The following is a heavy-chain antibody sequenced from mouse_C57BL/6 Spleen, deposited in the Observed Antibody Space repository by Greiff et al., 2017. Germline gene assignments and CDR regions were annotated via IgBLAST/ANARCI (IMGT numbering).Heavy chain of an antibody. CDR2: INPYNGGT. D-gene: IGHD2-1*01. CDR3: ARVYYGNYGYFDV. V-gene: IGHV1-19*01. J-gene: IGHJ1*03. CDR1: GYTFTDYY. Sequence: EVHLVESGPVLVKPGASVKMSCKASGYTFTDYYMNWVKQSHGKSLEWIGVINPYNGGTSYNQKFKGKATLTVDKSSSTAYMELNSLTSEDSAVYYCARVYYGNYGYFDVWGTGTTVTVSS.